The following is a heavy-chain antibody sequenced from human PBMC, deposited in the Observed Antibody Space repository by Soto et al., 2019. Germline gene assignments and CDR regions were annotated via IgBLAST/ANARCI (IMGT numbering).Heavy chain of an antibody. J-gene: IGHJ4*02. CDR1: GFIFSSYG. CDR3: VRVFDTYYFDL. V-gene: IGHV3-30*03. Sequence: SGGSLRLSCAASGFIFSSYGMHWVRQAPGKGLEWVAVISYDENNKHYADSVKGRFTISRDNSKNTLSLQMNSLRVEDTAVYHCVRVFDTYYFDLWGQGTLVTVSS. CDR2: ISYDENNK. D-gene: IGHD3-9*01.